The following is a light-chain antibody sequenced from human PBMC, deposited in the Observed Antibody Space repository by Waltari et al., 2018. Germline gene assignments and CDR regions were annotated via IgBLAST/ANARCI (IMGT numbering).Light chain of an antibody. Sequence: EIVLTQSPATLSLSPGERATLSGRASQSVSSYLAWYQQKPGQAPRRLIYDASNRATGSPARFSGSGSGTDFTLTISSLEPEDFAVYYCQQRSNWPPYTFGQGTKLEIK. CDR3: QQRSNWPPYT. J-gene: IGKJ2*01. V-gene: IGKV3-11*01. CDR2: DAS. CDR1: QSVSSY.